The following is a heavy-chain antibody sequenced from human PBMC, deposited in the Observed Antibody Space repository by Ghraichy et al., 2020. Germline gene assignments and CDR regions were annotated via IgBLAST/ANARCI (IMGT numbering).Heavy chain of an antibody. V-gene: IGHV3-30*04. J-gene: IGHJ4*02. Sequence: GGSLRLSCAASGFTFSSYAMHWVRQAPGKGLEWVAVISYDGSNKYYADSVKGRFTISRDNSKNTLYLQMNSLRAEDTAVYYCASLTYYYDSSGYPIDYWGQGTLVTVSS. D-gene: IGHD3-22*01. CDR1: GFTFSSYA. CDR2: ISYDGSNK. CDR3: ASLTYYYDSSGYPIDY.